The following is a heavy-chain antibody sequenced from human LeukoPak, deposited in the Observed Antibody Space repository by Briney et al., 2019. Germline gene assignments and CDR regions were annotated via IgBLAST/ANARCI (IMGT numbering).Heavy chain of an antibody. D-gene: IGHD4-17*01. CDR3: ARDRDYGDYNTQDLFVY. V-gene: IGHV1-2*04. CDR1: GYTFTGYY. Sequence: ASVKVSCKASGYTFTGYYMHWVRQAPGQGLEWMGWINPNSGGTNYAQKFQGWVTMTRDTSISTAYMELSGLRSDDTAVYYCARDRDYGDYNTQDLFVYWGQGTLVTVSS. CDR2: INPNSGGT. J-gene: IGHJ4*02.